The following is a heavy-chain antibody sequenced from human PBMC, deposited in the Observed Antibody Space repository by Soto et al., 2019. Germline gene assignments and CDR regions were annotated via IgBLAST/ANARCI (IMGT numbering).Heavy chain of an antibody. J-gene: IGHJ6*02. CDR1: GFTFSSYG. CDR3: ARGDFWSSKAQQYYYYGMDV. D-gene: IGHD3-3*01. CDR2: IWYDGSNK. Sequence: QVQLVESGGGVVQPGRSLRLSCAASGFTFSSYGMHWVRQAPGKGLEWVAVIWYDGSNKYYADSVKGRFTISRDNSKNTLYLQMNSLRAEDTAVYYCARGDFWSSKAQQYYYYGMDVWGQGTTVTVSS. V-gene: IGHV3-33*01.